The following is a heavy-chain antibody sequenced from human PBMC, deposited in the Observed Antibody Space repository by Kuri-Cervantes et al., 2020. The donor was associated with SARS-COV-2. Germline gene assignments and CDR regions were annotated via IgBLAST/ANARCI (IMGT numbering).Heavy chain of an antibody. J-gene: IGHJ4*02. D-gene: IGHD3/OR15-3a*01. CDR3: ARVDWGSGHFDY. CDR2: IYYSGST. V-gene: IGHV4-39*07. Sequence: SETLSLTCTVSGGSISSSSYYWGWIRQPPGKGLEWIGSIYYSGSTYYNPSLKSRVTISVDTSKNQFSLKLSSVTAADTAVYYCARVDWGSGHFDYWGQGILVTVSS. CDR1: GGSISSSSYY.